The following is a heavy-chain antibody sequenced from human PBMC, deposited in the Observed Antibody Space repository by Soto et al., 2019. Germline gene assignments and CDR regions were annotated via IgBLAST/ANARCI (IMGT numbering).Heavy chain of an antibody. CDR3: ARRGLFDSMTPFDS. J-gene: IGHJ4*02. CDR2: ISAYNANT. V-gene: IGHV1-18*01. CDR1: GYPFTSYG. Sequence: QVQLVQSGAEVKKPGASVKVSCKTSGYPFTSYGISWVRQAPGQGLEWMGWISAYNANTNYAQKFQGRVTMTTDTSTSTADIELRRLRSDDTAVYYGARRGLFDSMTPFDSWGQGTLVTVSS. D-gene: IGHD3-22*01.